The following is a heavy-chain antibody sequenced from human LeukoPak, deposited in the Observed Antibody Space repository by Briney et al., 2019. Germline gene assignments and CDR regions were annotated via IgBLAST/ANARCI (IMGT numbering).Heavy chain of an antibody. Sequence: PSETLSLTCTVSCGSISSGSYYWSWIRQPAGKGLEWIGRIYTSGSTNYNPSPKSRVTISVDTSKNQFSVKLSSVTAADTAVYYCAREGRDGYNDWGQGTLVTLSS. D-gene: IGHD5-24*01. CDR3: AREGRDGYND. V-gene: IGHV4-61*02. CDR1: CGSISSGSYY. J-gene: IGHJ4*02. CDR2: IYTSGST.